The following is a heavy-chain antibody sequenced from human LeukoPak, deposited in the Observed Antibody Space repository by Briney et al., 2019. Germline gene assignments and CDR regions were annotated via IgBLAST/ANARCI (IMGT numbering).Heavy chain of an antibody. Sequence: PGGSLRLSCAASGFTFSSYSMNWVRQAPGKGLEWVSSISSSSSYIYYADSVKGRFTISRDNAKNSLYLQMNSLRAEDAAVYYCASRGYSYGPLYYWGQGTLVTVSS. CDR2: ISSSSSYI. J-gene: IGHJ4*02. CDR3: ASRGYSYGPLYY. V-gene: IGHV3-21*01. CDR1: GFTFSSYS. D-gene: IGHD5-18*01.